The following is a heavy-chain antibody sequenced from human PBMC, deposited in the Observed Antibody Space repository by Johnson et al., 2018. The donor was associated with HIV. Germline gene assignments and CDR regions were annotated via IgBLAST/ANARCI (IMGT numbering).Heavy chain of an antibody. CDR3: ARDVKYYDTSGYHSDAFDI. V-gene: IGHV3-20*04. J-gene: IGHJ3*02. D-gene: IGHD3-22*01. CDR1: GFTFSDYY. Sequence: VQLVESGGGLIQPGGSLRLSCAASGFTFSDYYMSWIRQAPGKGLEWVSGINWNGATTVYADSVQGRFTISRDNAKKSLYLQVNSLRGEDTALYYCARDVKYYDTSGYHSDAFDIWGQGTLVIVSS. CDR2: INWNGATT.